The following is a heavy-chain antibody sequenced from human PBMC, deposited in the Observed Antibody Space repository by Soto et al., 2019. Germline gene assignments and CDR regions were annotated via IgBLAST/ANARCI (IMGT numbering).Heavy chain of an antibody. J-gene: IGHJ6*02. CDR2: IIPIFGTA. D-gene: IGHD2-8*01. CDR1: GGTFSSYA. CDR3: ASKGRYCTNGVCYFFYYYGMDV. V-gene: IGHV1-69*01. Sequence: QVQLVQSGAEVKKPGSSVKVSCKASGGTFSSYAISWVRQAPGQGLEWMGGIIPIFGTANYAQKFQGRVTITADESTSTAYMELSSLRSEDTAVYYSASKGRYCTNGVCYFFYYYGMDVWGQGSTVTVSS.